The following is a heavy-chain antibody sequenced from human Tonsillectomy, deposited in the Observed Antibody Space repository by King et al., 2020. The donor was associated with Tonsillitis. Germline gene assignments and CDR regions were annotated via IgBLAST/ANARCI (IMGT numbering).Heavy chain of an antibody. CDR2: ISGSGGST. CDR1: GFTFSSYA. J-gene: IGHJ2*01. CDR3: AKDLVGATIWYFDL. Sequence: LVESGGGLVQPGGSLRLSCAASGFTFSSYAMSWVRQAPGKGLEWVSTISGSGGSTYYADSVKGRFTISRDNSKTTLYLQMNSLRAEDTAVYYCAKDLVGATIWYFDLWGRGTLVTVSS. D-gene: IGHD1-26*01. V-gene: IGHV3-23*04.